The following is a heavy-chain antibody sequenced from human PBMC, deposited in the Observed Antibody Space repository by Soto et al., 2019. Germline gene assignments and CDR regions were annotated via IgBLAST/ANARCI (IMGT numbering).Heavy chain of an antibody. CDR1: GGTFSSYA. D-gene: IGHD1-26*01. V-gene: IGHV1-69*12. J-gene: IGHJ4*02. Sequence: QVQLVQSGAEVKKPGSSVKVSCKASGGTFSSYALSWVRQAPGQGLEWMGGIIPMSGATNYAQKFQGRVTFTADESTKTAYLELTSLRSEDPAVYYCARGGPENDYWGQGTLVTVSS. CDR3: ARGGPENDY. CDR2: IIPMSGAT.